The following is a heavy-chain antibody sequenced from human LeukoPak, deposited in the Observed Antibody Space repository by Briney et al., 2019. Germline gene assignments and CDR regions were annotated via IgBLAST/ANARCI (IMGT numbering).Heavy chain of an antibody. CDR3: AGPYCTTTNCYGY. D-gene: IGHD2-8*01. J-gene: IGHJ5*01. Sequence: SVRVSRKSSGYTFTGYYMHGVRQAPVQELVWVGWINPNSGVTNYAQKFQCRVTMTRKTSISTAYMELSSLRSDDTAVYCCAGPYCTTTNCYGYWSQGTLATVSS. CDR2: INPNSGVT. CDR1: GYTFTGYY. V-gene: IGHV1-2*02.